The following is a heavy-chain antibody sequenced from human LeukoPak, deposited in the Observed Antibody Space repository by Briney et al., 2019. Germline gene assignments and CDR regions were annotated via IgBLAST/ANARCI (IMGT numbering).Heavy chain of an antibody. Sequence: SETLSLTCTVSGGSMSSYFWSWIRQPPGKGLEWIGYIYYSGSTNYNPSLQSRVTISVDTSKNQFSLKLSSVTAADTAVYYCASSGGVAARRGYFSYWGQGTLVTVSS. CDR2: IYYSGST. CDR1: GGSMSSYF. V-gene: IGHV4-59*01. D-gene: IGHD6-6*01. J-gene: IGHJ4*02. CDR3: ASSGGVAARRGYFSY.